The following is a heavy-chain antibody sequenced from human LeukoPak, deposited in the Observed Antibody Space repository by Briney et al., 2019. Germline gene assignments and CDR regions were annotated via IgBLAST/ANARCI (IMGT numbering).Heavy chain of an antibody. CDR1: GYTFTSYF. CDR2: SNPTSGST. D-gene: IGHD6-19*01. CDR3: ARDGGYSSGYYRGLY. V-gene: IGHV1-46*01. Sequence: ASVKVSCKASGYTFTSYFLHWVRQAPGQGLEWLGISNPTSGSTTDAQKFLGRVTVTRDRSTSTVYMELNSLRSEDTAVYYCARDGGYSSGYYRGLYWGQGTLVTVSS. J-gene: IGHJ4*02.